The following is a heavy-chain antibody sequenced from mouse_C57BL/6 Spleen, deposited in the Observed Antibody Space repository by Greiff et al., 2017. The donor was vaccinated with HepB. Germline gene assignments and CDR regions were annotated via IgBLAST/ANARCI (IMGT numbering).Heavy chain of an antibody. CDR3: ARERGLTFYFDY. D-gene: IGHD4-1*01. J-gene: IGHJ2*01. V-gene: IGHV1-55*01. CDR2: IYPGSGST. Sequence: VKLQQPGAELVKPGASVKMSCKASGYTFTSYWITWVKQRPGQGLEWIGDIYPGSGSTNYNEKFKSKATLTVDTSSSTAYMQRSSMTSEDSAVYYCARERGLTFYFDYWGQGTTLTVSS. CDR1: GYTFTSYW.